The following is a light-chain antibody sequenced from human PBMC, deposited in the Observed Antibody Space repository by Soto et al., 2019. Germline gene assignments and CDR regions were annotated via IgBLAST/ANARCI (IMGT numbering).Light chain of an antibody. CDR1: QSVRNF. CDR2: NVS. J-gene: IGKJ1*01. V-gene: IGKV3D-20*01. Sequence: EIVMRQSPATLSASPGESATLSCGASQSVRNFLGWYQQKPGQAPRLLIYNVSTTATGIPARFSGSGSETDFTLTISRLEPEDFAVYYCQQYGSSLRTFGQGTKVDIK. CDR3: QQYGSSLRT.